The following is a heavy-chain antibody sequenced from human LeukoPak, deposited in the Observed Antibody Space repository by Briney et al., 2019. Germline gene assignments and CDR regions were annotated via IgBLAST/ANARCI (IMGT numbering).Heavy chain of an antibody. Sequence: GGSLRLSCAASGFTFTSYTINWVRQAPGKGLEWVSSISSSSSYIYYADSVKGRFTISRDNAKKSLYLQMNSLRAEDTAVYYCARSGKIYFDWLLDYWGQGTLVTVSS. CDR2: ISSSSSYI. D-gene: IGHD3-9*01. CDR1: GFTFTSYT. CDR3: ARSGKIYFDWLLDY. V-gene: IGHV3-21*01. J-gene: IGHJ4*02.